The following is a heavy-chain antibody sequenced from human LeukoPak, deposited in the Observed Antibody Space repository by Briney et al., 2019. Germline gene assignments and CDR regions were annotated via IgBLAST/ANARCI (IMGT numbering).Heavy chain of an antibody. V-gene: IGHV4-38-2*01. D-gene: IGHD2-2*01. CDR1: GYFISNGYY. CDR3: ARKYDSYYYYYVDV. Sequence: SETLSLTCAVSGYFISNGYYWVWIRQPPGKGLEWIGSLYHSDSTYYNPSLKSRVTMSVDTSKNQFSLKLSFVTAADTAVYYCARKYDSYYYYYVDVWGKGTTVTVSS. CDR2: LYHSDST. J-gene: IGHJ6*03.